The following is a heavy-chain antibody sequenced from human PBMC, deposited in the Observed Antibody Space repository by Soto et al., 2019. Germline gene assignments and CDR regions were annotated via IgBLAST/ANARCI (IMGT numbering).Heavy chain of an antibody. V-gene: IGHV1-69*01. CDR2: IIPIFGTA. CDR3: AILPDGSGSSPPGFDY. D-gene: IGHD3-10*01. CDR1: GGTFSSYA. J-gene: IGHJ4*02. Sequence: QMQLVQSRAEVKKPGSSVKVSCKASGGTFSSYAISWVRQAPGQGLEWMGGIIPIFGTANYAQKFQGRVTITADESTSTAYMELSSLRSEDTAVYYCAILPDGSGSSPPGFDYWGQGTLVTVSS.